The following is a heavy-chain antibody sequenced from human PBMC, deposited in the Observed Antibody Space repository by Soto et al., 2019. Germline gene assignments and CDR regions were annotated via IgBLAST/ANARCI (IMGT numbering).Heavy chain of an antibody. D-gene: IGHD3-9*01. V-gene: IGHV4-34*01. CDR1: GGSFSGHY. CDR3: ARESHDILTGPPWVWYFDL. J-gene: IGHJ2*01. Sequence: QVQLQQWGAGPLRPLETLSLTCGVSGGSFSGHYWAWIRQSPGKGLEWIGEINDRGSINYNPSLKSRVSISFDTSKNHYSLTLRPVTAADTAVYYCARESHDILTGPPWVWYFDLWGRGTLVTVSS. CDR2: INDRGSI.